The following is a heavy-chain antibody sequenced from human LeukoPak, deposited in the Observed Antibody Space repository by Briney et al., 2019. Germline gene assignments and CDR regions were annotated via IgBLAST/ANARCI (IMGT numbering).Heavy chain of an antibody. CDR1: GYIFINQG. Sequence: ASVKVSCKTSGYIFINQGSSWVRQAPGQGLEWMGWISAYNGRTEYAPNFQDRVTMTTDTSTTTAYMELRSLTSDDTAVYYCGRWSPNPNDSWGQGTLVTVSS. D-gene: IGHD3-3*01. CDR3: GRWSPNPNDS. CDR2: ISAYNGRT. J-gene: IGHJ5*01. V-gene: IGHV1-18*01.